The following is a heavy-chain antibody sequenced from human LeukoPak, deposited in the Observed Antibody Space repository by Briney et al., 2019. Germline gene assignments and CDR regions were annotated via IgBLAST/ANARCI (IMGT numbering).Heavy chain of an antibody. Sequence: ASVKVSCKASGYSFTSHYMHWVRQAPGQGREGMGLINPRGTSTIYAEKFQGRIIMTRDMSTTTDYMELSSLKSDDTAVYYCARDNSIHERGWWFDPWGQGTLVTVS. CDR3: ARDNSIHERGWWFDP. V-gene: IGHV1-46*01. D-gene: IGHD4-23*01. CDR2: INPRGTST. CDR1: GYSFTSHY. J-gene: IGHJ5*02.